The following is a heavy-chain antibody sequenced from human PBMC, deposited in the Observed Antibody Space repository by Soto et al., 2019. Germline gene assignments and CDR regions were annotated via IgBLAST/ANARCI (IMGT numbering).Heavy chain of an antibody. J-gene: IGHJ6*02. CDR3: ASSATTADYYYGMDV. V-gene: IGHV1-3*05. D-gene: IGHD1-26*01. CDR1: GYTYTSYA. Sequence: QVQLVQSGAEEKKPGASVKVSCKASGYTYTSYAMHWVRQAPGQRREWMGWINAGNGNTKYSQKFQGRVTITRDTSASTAYMELSSLRSEDTAVYYCASSATTADYYYGMDVWGQGTTVTVSS. CDR2: INAGNGNT.